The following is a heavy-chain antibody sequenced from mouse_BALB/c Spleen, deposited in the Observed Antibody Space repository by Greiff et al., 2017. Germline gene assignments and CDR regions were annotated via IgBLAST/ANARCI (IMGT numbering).Heavy chain of an antibody. D-gene: IGHD1-1*01. Sequence: EVMLVESGGGLVQPGGSRKLSCAASGFTFSSFGMHWVRQAPEKGLEWVAYISSGSSTIYYADTVKGRFTISRDNPKNTLFLQMTSLRSEDTAMYYCAREGYYGSSSWFAYWGQGTTLTVSS. V-gene: IGHV5-17*02. J-gene: IGHJ2*01. CDR2: ISSGSSTI. CDR3: AREGYYGSSSWFAY. CDR1: GFTFSSFG.